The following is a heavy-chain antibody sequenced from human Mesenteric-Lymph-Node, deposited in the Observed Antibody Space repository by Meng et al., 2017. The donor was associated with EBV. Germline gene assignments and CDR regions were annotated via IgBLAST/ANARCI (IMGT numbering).Heavy chain of an antibody. D-gene: IGHD3-16*02. Sequence: QVQLQESGPGLVKPSGTLSLTCAVSSGSISNSNWWSWVRQPPGKGLQWIGEIFHSGGTNYNPPLKSRVTISVDKSKNQFSLKVNSLTAADTAVYYCARITFGGAIGDWGQGTLVTVSS. CDR3: ARITFGGAIGD. J-gene: IGHJ4*02. CDR2: IFHSGGT. V-gene: IGHV4-4*02. CDR1: SGSISNSNW.